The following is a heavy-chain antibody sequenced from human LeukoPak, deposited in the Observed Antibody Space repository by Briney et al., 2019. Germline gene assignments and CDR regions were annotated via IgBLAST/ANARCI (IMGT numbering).Heavy chain of an antibody. Sequence: SVTLSLTCTVSGGSISSSSYYWGWIRQPPGKGLEWIGSIYYSGSTYYNPSLKSRVTISVDTSKNQFSLKLSSVTAADTAVYYCARRGWLAQFDYWGQGTLVTVSS. CDR2: IYYSGST. CDR1: GGSISSSSYY. CDR3: ARRGWLAQFDY. V-gene: IGHV4-39*01. D-gene: IGHD5-12*01. J-gene: IGHJ4*02.